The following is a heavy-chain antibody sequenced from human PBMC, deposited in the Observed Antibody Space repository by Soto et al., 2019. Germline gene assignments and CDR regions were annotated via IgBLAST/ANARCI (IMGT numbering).Heavy chain of an antibody. CDR2: ISGSGGST. CDR3: AKEHRLRSPIDY. D-gene: IGHD4-17*01. Sequence: PGGSLRLCCAASGFTFSNHAVSWVRQAPGKGLEWVSAISGSGGSTYYADSVKGRFTISRDNSKNTLYLQMNSLRAEDTAVYYCAKEHRLRSPIDYWGQGTLVTVSS. J-gene: IGHJ4*02. CDR1: GFTFSNHA. V-gene: IGHV3-23*01.